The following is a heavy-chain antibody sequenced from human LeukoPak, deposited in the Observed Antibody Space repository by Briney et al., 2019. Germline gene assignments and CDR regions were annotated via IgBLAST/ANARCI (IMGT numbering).Heavy chain of an antibody. CDR2: ISSSSSYI. CDR3: ASGHNWLDP. J-gene: IGHJ5*02. CDR1: GFTFSSYS. V-gene: IGHV3-21*06. Sequence: PGGSLRLSCAASGFTFSSYSMNWVRQAPGKGLEWVSSISSSSSYIYDADSVKGRFTISRDNAKNSLYLQMNSLRVEDTAVYYCASGHNWLDPWGQGTLVTVSS. D-gene: IGHD3/OR15-3a*01.